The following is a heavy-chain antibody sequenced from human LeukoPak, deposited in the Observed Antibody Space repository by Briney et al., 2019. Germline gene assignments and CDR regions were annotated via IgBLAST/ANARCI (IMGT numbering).Heavy chain of an antibody. CDR3: ARFCGSTSWHSGYYYGIDV. J-gene: IGHJ6*02. CDR1: GYTFTSYD. CDR2: MNPNSGNT. Sequence: ASVKVSCKASGYTFTSYDINWVRQATGQGLEWMGWMNPNSGNTGYAQKFQGRVTMTRNTSISTAYMELSSLRSEDTAVYYCARFCGSTSWHSGYYYGIDVWGQGTTVTVSS. D-gene: IGHD2-2*01. V-gene: IGHV1-8*01.